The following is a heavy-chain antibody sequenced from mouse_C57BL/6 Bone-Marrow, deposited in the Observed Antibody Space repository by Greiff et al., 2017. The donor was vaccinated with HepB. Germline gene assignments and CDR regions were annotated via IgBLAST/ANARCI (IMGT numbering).Heavy chain of an antibody. Sequence: EVKLMESGPELVKPGASVKIPCKASGYTFTDYNMDWVKQSHGKSLEWIGDINPNNGGTIYNQKFKGKATLTVDKSSSTAYMELRSLTSEDTAVYYCARDGYAMDYWGQGTSVTVSS. J-gene: IGHJ4*01. CDR1: GYTFTDYN. V-gene: IGHV1-18*01. CDR3: ARDGYAMDY. CDR2: INPNNGGT.